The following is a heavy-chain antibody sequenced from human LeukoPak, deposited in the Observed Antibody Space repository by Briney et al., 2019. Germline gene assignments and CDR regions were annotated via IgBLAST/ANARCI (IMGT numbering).Heavy chain of an antibody. CDR2: ISGSSRYI. V-gene: IGHV3-21*01. CDR3: ARDLGY. J-gene: IGHJ4*02. CDR1: GFTFSSYS. Sequence: PGGSLRLSCAASGFTFSSYSMNWVRQAPGKGLEWVSFISGSSRYIYYADSVKGRFTISRDNAKNSLYLQMNSLRAEDTAVYYCARDLGYWGQGTLVTVSS.